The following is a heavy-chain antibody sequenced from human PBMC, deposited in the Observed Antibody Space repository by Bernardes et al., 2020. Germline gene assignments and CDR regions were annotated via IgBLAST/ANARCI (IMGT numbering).Heavy chain of an antibody. CDR3: AGGLGCTGTSCYGEYFDY. Sequence: ASVKVSCKTSGYTFTTYAIHWVRQAPGRRLQWMGWINVDNDNTKYSQKFQGRVTISRDTSASTSYMELRSLRSEDTAVYYCAGGLGCTGTSCYGEYFDYWGQGTLVTVSS. CDR2: INVDNDNT. J-gene: IGHJ4*02. D-gene: IGHD2-15*01. V-gene: IGHV1-3*01. CDR1: GYTFTTYA.